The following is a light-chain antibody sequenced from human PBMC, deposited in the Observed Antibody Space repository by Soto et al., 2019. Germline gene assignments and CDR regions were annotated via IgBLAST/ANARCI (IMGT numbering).Light chain of an antibody. V-gene: IGKV1D-12*01. CDR1: QDISNW. Sequence: DIQMTQFPSSVSASVGDRVTITCRASQDISNWLAWYQQKPGNDPKLLIYAASSLQSGVPSRFSGSGSGTDYTLPISSLQPEDFATYYCQQANSFPFTFGPGTKVDV. CDR2: AAS. CDR3: QQANSFPFT. J-gene: IGKJ3*01.